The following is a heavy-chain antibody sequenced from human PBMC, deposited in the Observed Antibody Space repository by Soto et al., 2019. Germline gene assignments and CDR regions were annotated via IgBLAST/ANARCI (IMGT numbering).Heavy chain of an antibody. J-gene: IGHJ6*02. Sequence: ASVKASCKASGYTYTSYDRNWVRQATGQGREWMGWMSPNSGATGYAQKFQGRVTMTRDTSISTVYMELSNLRSEDTAIYYCARGVDNGVDVWGQGSTVTSP. CDR2: MSPNSGAT. CDR3: ARGVDNGVDV. D-gene: IGHD2-8*01. CDR1: GYTYTSYD. V-gene: IGHV1-8*01.